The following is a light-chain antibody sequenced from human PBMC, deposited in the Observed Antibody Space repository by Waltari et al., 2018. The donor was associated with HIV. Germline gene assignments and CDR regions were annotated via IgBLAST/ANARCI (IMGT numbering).Light chain of an antibody. V-gene: IGKV4-1*01. Sequence: VMTQFPDSLGVPLGERAALNCKSSQNLLYTNNKNYLAWYQQKPGQPPRLLIYGASARASGVPDRFSGSGSGTDFTLTISSLQAEDVAVYYCQQYYSKPLTFGQGTKVEIK. J-gene: IGKJ1*01. CDR2: GAS. CDR3: QQYYSKPLT. CDR1: QNLLYTNNKNY.